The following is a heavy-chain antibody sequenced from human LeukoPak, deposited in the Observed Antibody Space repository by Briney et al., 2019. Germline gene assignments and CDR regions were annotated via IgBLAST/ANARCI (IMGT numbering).Heavy chain of an antibody. Sequence: GASVKVSCKASGGTFSSYAISWVRQAPGQGLEWMGRIIPIFGTANYAQKVQGRVTITTDESTSTAYMELSRLRAEDTAVYYCARAMSMGYCSGGSCYPAINWFDPWGQGTLVTVSS. CDR1: GGTFSSYA. V-gene: IGHV1-69*05. D-gene: IGHD2-15*01. CDR2: IIPIFGTA. J-gene: IGHJ5*02. CDR3: ARAMSMGYCSGGSCYPAINWFDP.